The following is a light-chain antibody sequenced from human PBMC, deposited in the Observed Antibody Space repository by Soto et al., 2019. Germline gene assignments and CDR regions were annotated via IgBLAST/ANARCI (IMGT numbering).Light chain of an antibody. CDR3: QQYNSYST. CDR2: DAS. CDR1: QGISSY. V-gene: IGKV1-13*02. J-gene: IGKJ1*01. Sequence: AIQLTQSPSSLSASVGDRVTITCRARQGISSYLAWYQQKPGKAPKLLIYDASSLESGVPSRFSGSGSVTEFTLTISSLQPQDFASYYCQQYNSYSTFGQGTKVEIK.